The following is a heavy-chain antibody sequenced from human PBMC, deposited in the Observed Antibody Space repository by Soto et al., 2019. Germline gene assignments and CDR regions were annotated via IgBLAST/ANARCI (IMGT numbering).Heavy chain of an antibody. CDR3: ARTDCSSTSCYTTYYYYGMDV. CDR2: IIPIFGTA. D-gene: IGHD2-2*02. J-gene: IGHJ6*02. CDR1: GGTFSSYA. V-gene: IGHV1-69*01. Sequence: QVQLVQSGAEVKKPGSSVKVSCKASGGTFSSYAISWVRQAPGQGLEWMGGIIPIFGTANYAQKFQGRVTITADEYTSTAYMELSSLRSEDTAVYYCARTDCSSTSCYTTYYYYGMDVWGQGTTVTVSS.